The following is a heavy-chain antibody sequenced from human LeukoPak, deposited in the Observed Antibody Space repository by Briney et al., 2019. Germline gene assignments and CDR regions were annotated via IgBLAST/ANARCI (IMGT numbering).Heavy chain of an antibody. CDR3: ARDPLPYYYDSSGYYYDY. J-gene: IGHJ4*02. V-gene: IGHV3-7*01. CDR2: KKQDGGEK. Sequence: GGSLRPSCAAAGFTFSSYWMSWVRQAPGEGVGWGVNKKQDGGEKYYVDSVKGRFTIAKDNAKTSLHLQMNSLRAENTAVYYCARDPLPYYYDSSGYYYDYWGQGTLVTASS. D-gene: IGHD3-22*01. CDR1: GFTFSSYW.